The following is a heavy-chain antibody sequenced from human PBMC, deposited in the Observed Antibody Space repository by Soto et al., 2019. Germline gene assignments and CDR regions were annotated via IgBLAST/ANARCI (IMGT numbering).Heavy chain of an antibody. J-gene: IGHJ4*02. CDR1: GYSISSGYY. Sequence: SETLSLTCAVSGYSISSGYYWGWVRQSPGKGLEWIGTIYHSGTTYYNPSLKSRVTISVDTSKNQFSLKLNSVTAADTAVYYCATLTPPFDYWGQGTLVTVSS. CDR2: IYHSGTT. V-gene: IGHV4-38-2*01. CDR3: ATLTPPFDY. D-gene: IGHD3-9*01.